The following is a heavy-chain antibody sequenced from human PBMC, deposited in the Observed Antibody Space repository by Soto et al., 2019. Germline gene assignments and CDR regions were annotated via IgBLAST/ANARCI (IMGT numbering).Heavy chain of an antibody. Sequence: QVQLVQSGAEVKKPGASVKVSCKASGYTFTGYYMHWVRQAPGQGLEWMGWINPNSGGTNYAQKFQGRVTMTRDTSISTAYMELSRRRSDETAVYYCARGVIAAAAAGWFDPWGQGTLVTVSS. D-gene: IGHD6-13*01. V-gene: IGHV1-2*02. CDR2: INPNSGGT. CDR3: ARGVIAAAAAGWFDP. J-gene: IGHJ5*02. CDR1: GYTFTGYY.